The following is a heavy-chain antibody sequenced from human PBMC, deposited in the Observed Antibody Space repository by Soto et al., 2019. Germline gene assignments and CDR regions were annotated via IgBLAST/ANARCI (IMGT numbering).Heavy chain of an antibody. V-gene: IGHV1-8*01. CDR3: AIGIFISKGYDSGWYIAH. CDR2: MTPDRGST. Sequence: QVQLVQSGAEVKKPGASVKVSCKPSGYPFTSYHVNWVRQAPGQGLECRGWMTPDRGSTDYALKFQGRLTMTRNTSMSTADLELRSLTSEYTASYYCAIGIFISKGYDSGWYIAHWGHGTQVIVSS. D-gene: IGHD6-19*01. CDR1: GYPFTSYH. J-gene: IGHJ5*02.